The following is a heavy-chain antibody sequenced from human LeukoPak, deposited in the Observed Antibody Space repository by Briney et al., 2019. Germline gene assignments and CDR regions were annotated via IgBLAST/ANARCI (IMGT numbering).Heavy chain of an antibody. CDR1: AGSISSYY. J-gene: IGHJ4*02. V-gene: IGHV4-59*01. CDR3: ARDRSGWYSDY. Sequence: SETLSLTCTVSAGSISSYYWSWSRQPPGKGLERTGYIYYSGSTNYNPSLKSRVTILVDTSKNQFSLKLSSVTAADTAVYYCARDRSGWYSDYWGQGTLVTVSS. CDR2: IYYSGST. D-gene: IGHD6-19*01.